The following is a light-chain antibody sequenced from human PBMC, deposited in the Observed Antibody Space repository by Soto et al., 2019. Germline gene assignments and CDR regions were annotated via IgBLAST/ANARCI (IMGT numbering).Light chain of an antibody. V-gene: IGKV1-5*01. CDR1: QGISSW. J-gene: IGKJ4*01. CDR3: QKYNSAPLT. CDR2: DAS. Sequence: DIQMTQSPSTLSASVGDRVTITCRASQGISSWLAWYQQKPGKAPNLLIYDASSLESGVPSRFSGSGSGTEFTLTISSLQPDDFATYYCQKYNSAPLTFGGGTKVDIK.